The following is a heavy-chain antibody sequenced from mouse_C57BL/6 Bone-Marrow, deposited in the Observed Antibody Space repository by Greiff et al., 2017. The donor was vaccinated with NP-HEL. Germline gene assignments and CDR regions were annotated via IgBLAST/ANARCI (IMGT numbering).Heavy chain of an antibody. CDR2: ISNGGGST. D-gene: IGHD2-2*01. CDR3: ARLYGYDGLAMDY. V-gene: IGHV5-12*01. J-gene: IGHJ4*01. CDR1: GFTFSDYY. Sequence: EVKLMESGGGLVQPGGSLKLSCAASGFTFSDYYMYWVRQTPEKRLEWVAYISNGGGSTYYPDTVKGRFTISRDNAKNTLYLQMSRLKSEDTAMYYCARLYGYDGLAMDYWGQGTSVTVSS.